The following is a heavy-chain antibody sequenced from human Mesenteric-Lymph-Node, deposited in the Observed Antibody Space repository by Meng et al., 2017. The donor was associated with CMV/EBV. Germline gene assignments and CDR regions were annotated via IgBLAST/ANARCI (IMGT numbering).Heavy chain of an antibody. V-gene: IGHV1-2*02. D-gene: IGHD6-19*01. CDR3: ARFPSGWYDNWFDP. CDR2: INPNSGGT. Sequence: SVKVSCKASGYTFTGYYMHWVRQAPGQGLEWMGWINPNSGGTNYAQKFQGRVTMTRDTSISTAYMELSRLRSDDTAVYYCARFPSGWYDNWFDPWGQGTLVTVSS. J-gene: IGHJ5*02. CDR1: GYTFTGYY.